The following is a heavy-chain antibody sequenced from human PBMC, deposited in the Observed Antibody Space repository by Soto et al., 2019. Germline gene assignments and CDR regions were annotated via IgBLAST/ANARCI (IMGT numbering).Heavy chain of an antibody. J-gene: IGHJ4*02. CDR3: AKSSSGLRDYFDS. D-gene: IGHD3-10*01. CDR1: GFILGFVS. V-gene: IGHV3-30-3*02. Sequence: RGGSLTLSCAVSGFILGFVSVDWVSHVPEGGMEWVGTASYNVFNTFYRGSVRERFSISRDTSKNTILLKIARLKTTDTAVYFCAKSSSGLRDYFDSWGRGTLVTVSS. CDR2: ASYNVFNT.